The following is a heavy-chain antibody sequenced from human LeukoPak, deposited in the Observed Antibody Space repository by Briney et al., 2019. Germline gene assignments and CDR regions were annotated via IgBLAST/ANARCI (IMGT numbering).Heavy chain of an antibody. CDR3: TLDYGDFPGSPFD. D-gene: IGHD4-17*01. V-gene: IGHV3-73*01. Sequence: AGGSLRLSCAASGFTFSGSAMHSVRQASGKGLEWVGGIRSKANSYATAYAASVKGRFTISRDDSKNTAYLQMNSLKTEDTAVYYCTLDYGDFPGSPFDWGQGTLVTVSS. CDR2: IRSKANSYAT. J-gene: IGHJ4*02. CDR1: GFTFSGSA.